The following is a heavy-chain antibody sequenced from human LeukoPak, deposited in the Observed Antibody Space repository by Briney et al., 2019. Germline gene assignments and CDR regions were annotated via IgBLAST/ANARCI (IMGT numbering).Heavy chain of an antibody. CDR2: ITSSGSSI. CDR3: ARVPDFWSGFD. D-gene: IGHD3-3*01. CDR1: GFTFMSYR. V-gene: IGHV3-48*01. Sequence: GGSLRLSCAASGFTFMSYRMNWVRHGPGKGLEWASYITSSGSSIHYADSVKGRFTISRDNAKNSLYLQMNSLRVEDTAVYYCARVPDFWSGFDWGQGTLVTVSS. J-gene: IGHJ4*02.